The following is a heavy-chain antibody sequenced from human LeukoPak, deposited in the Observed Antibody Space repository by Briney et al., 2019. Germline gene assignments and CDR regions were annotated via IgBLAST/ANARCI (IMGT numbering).Heavy chain of an antibody. CDR2: ISSSSSYI. D-gene: IGHD3-22*01. CDR1: GFTFSSYS. CDR3: ARDTDYYDSSGYYYGDCMDV. Sequence: GGSLRLSCAASGFTFSSYSMNWVRLAPGKGLEWVSSISSSSSYIYYADSVKGRFTISRDNAKNSLYLQMNSLRAEDTAVYYCARDTDYYDSSGYYYGDCMDVWGKGTTVTVSS. V-gene: IGHV3-21*01. J-gene: IGHJ6*04.